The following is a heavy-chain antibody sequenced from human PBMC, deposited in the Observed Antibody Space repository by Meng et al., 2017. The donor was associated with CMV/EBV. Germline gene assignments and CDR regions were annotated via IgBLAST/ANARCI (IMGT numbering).Heavy chain of an antibody. J-gene: IGHJ4*02. CDR3: ARGGIAAAGLH. CDR1: GGSISSSSYY. Sequence: QRQLPGSGPGLVKPSETLSLTCTVSGGSISSSSYYWGWIRQPPGKGLEWIGSIYYSGSTYYNPSLKSRVTISVDTSKNQFSLKLSSVTAADTAVYYCARGGIAAAGLHWGQGTLVTVSS. CDR2: IYYSGST. D-gene: IGHD6-13*01. V-gene: IGHV4-39*07.